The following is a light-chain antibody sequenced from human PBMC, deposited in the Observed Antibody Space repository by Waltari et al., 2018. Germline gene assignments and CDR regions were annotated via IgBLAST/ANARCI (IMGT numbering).Light chain of an antibody. J-gene: IGLJ1*01. CDR1: SNDIGGYNY. V-gene: IGLV2-11*01. CDR3: CSYAGSYTYV. Sequence: QSALTQPRSVSGSPGQAVSISCTGTSNDIGGYNYVSWYQQHPGKAPKLIIYDVGNRPSGVSHRFSGSKSGNTASLTISGLQAEDEADYYCCSYAGSYTYVFGTGTKVIV. CDR2: DVG.